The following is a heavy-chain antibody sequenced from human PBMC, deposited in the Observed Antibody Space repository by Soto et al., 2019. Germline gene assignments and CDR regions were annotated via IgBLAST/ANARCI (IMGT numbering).Heavy chain of an antibody. CDR2: ISGGGDGT. J-gene: IGHJ3*01. V-gene: IGHV3-23*01. CDR1: GFTFYNYA. Sequence: EVQLLESGGGLVRPGGSLRLSCAASGFTFYNYAMNWVRQAPGKGLELVSTISGGGDGTYYADSVKGRFTISRDNSRNAVYLQINSLRAEDTAVYYCAKKGLGSLATYCTTGDCHYAFDVWGQGTLVTVSS. D-gene: IGHD2-8*01. CDR3: AKKGLGSLATYCTTGDCHYAFDV.